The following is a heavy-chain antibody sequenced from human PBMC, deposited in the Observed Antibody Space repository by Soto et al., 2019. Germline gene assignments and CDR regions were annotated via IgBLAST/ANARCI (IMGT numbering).Heavy chain of an antibody. D-gene: IGHD5-18*01. CDR1: GASIYNGGYF. CDR3: AASRDGYNHNWLDP. CDR2: INHSGST. J-gene: IGHJ5*02. Sequence: PSETLSLTCSVSGASIYNGGYFWSWIRQPPGKGLEWIGEINHSGSTNYNPSLKSRVTISVDTSKNQFSLKLSSVTAADTAVCYCAASRDGYNHNWLDPWGQGTLVTVSS. V-gene: IGHV4-34*01.